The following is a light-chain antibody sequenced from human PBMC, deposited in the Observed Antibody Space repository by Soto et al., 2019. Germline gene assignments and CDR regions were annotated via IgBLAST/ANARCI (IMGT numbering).Light chain of an antibody. J-gene: IGLJ1*01. CDR2: SNN. CDR3: AAWDDSLDGPGYV. CDR1: SSNVGSNT. V-gene: IGLV1-44*01. Sequence: QSVLTQPPSASGTPGQRVTISCSGSSSNVGSNTVNWYQQLPGTAPKLLIYSNNQRPSGVPDRFSCSKSGTSASLAISGLQSEDEAEYYCAAWDDSLDGPGYVLGTGTKLTVL.